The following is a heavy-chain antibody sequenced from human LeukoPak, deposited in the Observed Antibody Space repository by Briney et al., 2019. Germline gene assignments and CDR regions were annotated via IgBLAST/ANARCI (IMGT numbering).Heavy chain of an antibody. CDR3: ARDQGSFDY. CDR2: IHSDGIGT. Sequence: GGSLRLSCAASGFTFSSYWMHWVRQAPGKGLVWVSRIHSDGIGTSYADSVKGRFTISRDNAKNTLYLQMNSLRAEDTAVYYCARDQGSFDYWGQGTLVTVSS. CDR1: GFTFSSYW. V-gene: IGHV3-74*01. J-gene: IGHJ4*02.